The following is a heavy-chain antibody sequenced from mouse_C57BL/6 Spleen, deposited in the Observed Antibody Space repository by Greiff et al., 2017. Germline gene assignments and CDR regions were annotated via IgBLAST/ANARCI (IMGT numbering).Heavy chain of an antibody. CDR2: ISSGSSTI. CDR3: ANLLGGGFAY. CDR1: GFTFSDYG. J-gene: IGHJ3*01. V-gene: IGHV5-17*01. Sequence: EVQLQESGGGLVKPGGSLKLSCAASGFTFSDYGMHWVRQAPEKGLEWVAYISSGSSTIYYADTVKGRFTISRDNAKNTLFLQMTSLRSEDTAMYYCANLLGGGFAYWGQGTLVTVSA. D-gene: IGHD4-1*01.